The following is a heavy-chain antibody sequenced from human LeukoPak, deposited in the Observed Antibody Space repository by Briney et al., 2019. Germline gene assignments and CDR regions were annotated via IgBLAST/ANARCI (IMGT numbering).Heavy chain of an antibody. CDR1: GYTFTGYY. Sequence: GASVKVSCKASGYTFTGYYMHWVRQAPGQGLEWMGWISAYNGNTNYAQKLQGRVTMTTDTSTSTAYMELRSLRSDDTAVYYCAREGLGIGVGDAFDIWGQGTMVTVSS. CDR3: AREGLGIGVGDAFDI. CDR2: ISAYNGNT. J-gene: IGHJ3*02. D-gene: IGHD7-27*01. V-gene: IGHV1-18*04.